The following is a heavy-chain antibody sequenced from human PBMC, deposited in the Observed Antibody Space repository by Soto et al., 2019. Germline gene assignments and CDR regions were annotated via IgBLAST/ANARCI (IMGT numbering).Heavy chain of an antibody. V-gene: IGHV1-3*01. Sequence: ASVKVSCKASGYTFTSYAMHWVRQAPGQRLEWMGWINAGNGNTKYSRKFQGRVTITRDTSASTAYMELSSLRSEDTAVYYCARKYYGSGPIGAFDIWGQGTMVTVSS. CDR1: GYTFTSYA. CDR3: ARKYYGSGPIGAFDI. CDR2: INAGNGNT. D-gene: IGHD3-10*01. J-gene: IGHJ3*02.